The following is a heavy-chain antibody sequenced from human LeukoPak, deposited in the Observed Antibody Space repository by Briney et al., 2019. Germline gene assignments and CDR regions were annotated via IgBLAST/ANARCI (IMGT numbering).Heavy chain of an antibody. Sequence: SETLSLTCAVYGGSFSGYYWSWIRQPPGKGLEWIGEINHSGSTNYNPSLKSRVTISVDTSKNQFSLKLSSVTAADTAVYYCASTTYSRSPYYYGMDVWGQGTTVTVSS. CDR2: INHSGST. V-gene: IGHV4-34*01. J-gene: IGHJ6*02. CDR1: GGSFSGYY. D-gene: IGHD6-6*01. CDR3: ASTTYSRSPYYYGMDV.